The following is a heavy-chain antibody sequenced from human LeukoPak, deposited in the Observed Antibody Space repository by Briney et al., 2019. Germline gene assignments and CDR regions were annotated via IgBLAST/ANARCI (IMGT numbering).Heavy chain of an antibody. D-gene: IGHD6-19*01. CDR3: GTGSGWYEYFDY. V-gene: IGHV3-23*01. CDR2: ISGSGGST. CDR1: GFTFSSYA. Sequence: PGGSLRFSCAASGFTFSSYAMSWVRQAPGKGLEWVSAISGSGGSTYYADSVKGRFTISRDNSKNTLYLQMNSLRAEDTAVYYCGTGSGWYEYFDYWGQGTLVTVSS. J-gene: IGHJ4*02.